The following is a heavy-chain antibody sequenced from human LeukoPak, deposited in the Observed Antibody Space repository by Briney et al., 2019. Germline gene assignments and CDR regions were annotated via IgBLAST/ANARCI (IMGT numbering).Heavy chain of an antibody. V-gene: IGHV3-53*01. CDR3: AREVVSIPSYFES. D-gene: IGHD2-15*01. CDR2: FYRGETT. Sequence: GGSLRLSCAASGFTVSSSYMYWVRQAPGKGLEWVSFFYRGETTYYAESVRGRFTISRDISKNTLYLLMSSLVPEDMAVYYCAREVVSIPSYFESWGQGTRVTVSS. CDR1: GFTVSSSY. J-gene: IGHJ4*02.